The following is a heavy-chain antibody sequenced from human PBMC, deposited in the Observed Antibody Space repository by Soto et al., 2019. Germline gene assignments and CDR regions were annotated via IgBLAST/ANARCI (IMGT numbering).Heavy chain of an antibody. CDR3: ARDLTTGYAFDI. V-gene: IGHV3-66*01. D-gene: IGHD2-15*01. CDR1: GFTVSSNY. CDR2: IYSGGST. J-gene: IGHJ3*02. Sequence: GGSLRLSCAASGFTVSSNYRSWVRQAPGKGLEWVSVIYSGGSTYYADSVKGRFTISRDNSKNTLYLQMNSLRAEDTAVYYCARDLTTGYAFDIWGQGTMVTVSS.